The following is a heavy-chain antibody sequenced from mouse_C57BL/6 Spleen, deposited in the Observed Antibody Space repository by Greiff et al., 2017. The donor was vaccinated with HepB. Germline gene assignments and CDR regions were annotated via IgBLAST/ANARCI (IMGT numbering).Heavy chain of an antibody. CDR2: IDPSDSYT. J-gene: IGHJ3*01. CDR3: ARSYDGYYEY. V-gene: IGHV1-50*01. Sequence: QVQLKQPGAELVKPGASVKLSCKASGYTFTSSWMQWVKQRPGQGLEWIVEIDPSDSYTNYNQKFKGKATLTVDTSSSTAYMQLSSLTSEDSAVYYCARSYDGYYEYWGQGTLVTVSA. D-gene: IGHD2-3*01. CDR1: GYTFTSSW.